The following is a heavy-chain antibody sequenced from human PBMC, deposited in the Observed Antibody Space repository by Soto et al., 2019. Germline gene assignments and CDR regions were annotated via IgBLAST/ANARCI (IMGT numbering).Heavy chain of an antibody. CDR3: ARIGSSGWHHVSYFDP. D-gene: IGHD6-19*01. Sequence: QVQLQESGPGLVKPSETLSLTCNVSGASISSHSWSWIRQSPGKGLEWIGYMSNRGSTYSNPSLKSRVTISIESSKNQFSLNLRSVTSADTAVYYCARIGSSGWHHVSYFDPWGQGTLVTVSS. J-gene: IGHJ4*02. V-gene: IGHV4-59*11. CDR2: MSNRGST. CDR1: GASISSHS.